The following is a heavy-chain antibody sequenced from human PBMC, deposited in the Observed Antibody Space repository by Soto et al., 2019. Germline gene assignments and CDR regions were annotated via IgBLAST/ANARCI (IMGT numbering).Heavy chain of an antibody. V-gene: IGHV4-39*02. CDR3: ARGGEAVADY. CDR1: GGSISSRNFY. J-gene: IGHJ4*02. D-gene: IGHD6-19*01. Sequence: QLQLQESGPGLVKPSETLSLTCTVSGGSISSRNFYWGWIRQPPGKGLEWIGSIYHSESTYYNPSLKRRVTISVDTSKNHCSLSLRSLTASDTAVYYCARGGEAVADYWGQGTLVTVSS. CDR2: IYHSEST.